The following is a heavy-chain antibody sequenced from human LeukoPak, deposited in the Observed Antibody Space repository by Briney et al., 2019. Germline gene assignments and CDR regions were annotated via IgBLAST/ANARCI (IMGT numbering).Heavy chain of an antibody. J-gene: IGHJ4*02. CDR1: GYTFTSYG. Sequence: GASVKVSCKASGYTFTSYGISWVRQAPGQGLEWMGWISAYNVNTNYAQKLQGRVTMTTDTSTSTAYMELRSLRSDDTAVYYCARDWGTGIVGATTFDYWGQGTLVTVSS. V-gene: IGHV1-18*01. D-gene: IGHD1-26*01. CDR3: ARDWGTGIVGATTFDY. CDR2: ISAYNVNT.